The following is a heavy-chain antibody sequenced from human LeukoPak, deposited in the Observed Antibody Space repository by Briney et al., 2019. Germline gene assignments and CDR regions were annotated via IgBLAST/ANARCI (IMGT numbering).Heavy chain of an antibody. CDR2: VYHSGYT. CDR3: ARATYGSGSYYVVNFDS. D-gene: IGHD3-10*01. Sequence: SETLSLTCTVSGDSIRNYYWNWIRHPPGEVREWIGYVYHSGYTNYNPSLKSRLTMSIDTSTNQFSLKLSSVTTADTAVYYCARATYGSGSYYVVNFDSWGQGNLVTVSS. J-gene: IGHJ5*01. V-gene: IGHV4-59*01. CDR1: GDSIRNYY.